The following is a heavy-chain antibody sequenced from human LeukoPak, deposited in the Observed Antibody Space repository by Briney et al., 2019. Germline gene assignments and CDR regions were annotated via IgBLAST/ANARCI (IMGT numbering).Heavy chain of an antibody. CDR3: ARDRAGWGTGAFDI. CDR2: IYYSGST. Sequence: SQTLSLTCTVSGGSIGSGGYYWSWIRQHPGKGLEWIGYIYYSGSTYYNPSLKSRVTISVDTSKNQFSLKLSSVTAADTAVYYCARDRAGWGTGAFDIWGQGTMVTVSS. CDR1: GGSIGSGGYY. V-gene: IGHV4-31*03. J-gene: IGHJ3*02. D-gene: IGHD3-16*01.